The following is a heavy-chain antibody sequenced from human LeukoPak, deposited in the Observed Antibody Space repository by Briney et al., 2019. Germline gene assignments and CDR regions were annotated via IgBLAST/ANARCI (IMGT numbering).Heavy chain of an antibody. CDR3: ARDWSSGSYWYFDL. V-gene: IGHV4-59*12. CDR2: IFYSGST. Sequence: SETLSLTCTVSGGSIRSYDWSWVRQPPGKGLEWIGYIFYSGSTNYNPSLKSRVTISVDTSKNQFSLKLSSVTAADTAMYYCARDWSSGSYWYFDLWGRGTLVTVSS. CDR1: GGSIRSYD. D-gene: IGHD1-26*01. J-gene: IGHJ2*01.